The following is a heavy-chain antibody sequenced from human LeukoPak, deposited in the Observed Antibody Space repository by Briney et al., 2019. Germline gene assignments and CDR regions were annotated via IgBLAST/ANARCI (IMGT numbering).Heavy chain of an antibody. CDR1: GGSISSYY. CDR3: AGALYSSSSGSYYYGMDV. CDR2: IYYSGST. J-gene: IGHJ6*02. Sequence: SETLSLTCTVSGGSISSYYWSWIRQPPGKGLEWIGYIYYSGSTNYNPSLKSRVTISVDTSKNQFSLKLSSVTAADTAVYYCAGALYSSSSGSYYYGMDVWGQGTTVTVSS. D-gene: IGHD6-6*01. V-gene: IGHV4-59*01.